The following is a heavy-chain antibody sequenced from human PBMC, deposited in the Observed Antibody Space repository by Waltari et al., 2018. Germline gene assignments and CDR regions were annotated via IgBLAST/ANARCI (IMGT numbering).Heavy chain of an antibody. Sequence: EVQLVESGGGLVKPGGSLRLSCAASGFTFSNAWMSWVRQAPGKGLEWVGRIKSKTDGGTTDYAAPVKGRFTISRDDSKNTLYLQMNSLKTEDTAVYYCTTTDSSGWPDFVYWGQGTLVTVSS. CDR1: GFTFSNAW. V-gene: IGHV3-15*01. CDR3: TTTDSSGWPDFVY. CDR2: IKSKTDGGTT. D-gene: IGHD6-19*01. J-gene: IGHJ4*02.